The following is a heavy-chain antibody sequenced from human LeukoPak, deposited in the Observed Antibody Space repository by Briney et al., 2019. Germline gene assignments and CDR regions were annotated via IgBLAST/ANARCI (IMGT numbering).Heavy chain of an antibody. Sequence: GASVKVSCKASGYTFTTYYIHWVRQAPGQGLEWMGIISPSGGSTSYAQKFQGRVTMTRDTSTSTVYMELSSLRSEDTAVYYCTRTYYYDSSGYYYGRDASDIWGQGTMVTVSS. J-gene: IGHJ3*02. CDR3: TRTYYYDSSGYYYGRDASDI. CDR2: ISPSGGST. D-gene: IGHD3-22*01. CDR1: GYTFTTYY. V-gene: IGHV1-46*01.